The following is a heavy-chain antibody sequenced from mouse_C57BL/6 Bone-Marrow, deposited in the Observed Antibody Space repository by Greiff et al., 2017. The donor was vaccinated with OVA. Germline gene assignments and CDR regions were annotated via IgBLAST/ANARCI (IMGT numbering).Heavy chain of an antibody. J-gene: IGHJ2*01. V-gene: IGHV4-1*01. CDR2: INPDSSTI. CDR1: GIAFSRYW. CDR3: ARNWDVGVDY. Sequence: EVKLMESGGGLVQPGGSLKLSCAASGIAFSRYWMSWVRRAPGKGLEWIGEINPDSSTINYAPSLKDKFIISRDNAKNTLYLQMSKVRSEDTALYYCARNWDVGVDYWGQGTTLTVSS. D-gene: IGHD4-1*01.